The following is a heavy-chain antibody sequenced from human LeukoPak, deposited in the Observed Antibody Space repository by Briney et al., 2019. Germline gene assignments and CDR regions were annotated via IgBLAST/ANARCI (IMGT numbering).Heavy chain of an antibody. J-gene: IGHJ5*02. CDR1: GDSVSGNSVA. CDR3: ARSGGEQWLGNWFDP. CDR2: AYYRSKWYY. V-gene: IGHV6-1*01. D-gene: IGHD6-19*01. Sequence: SQTLSLTCAISGDSVSGNSVAWNWIRQSPSRGLEWLGRAYYRSKWYYDYAVSVQGRITINPDTSKNQFSLQLNSVTPEDTAVYHCARSGGEQWLGNWFDPWGQGTLVTVSS.